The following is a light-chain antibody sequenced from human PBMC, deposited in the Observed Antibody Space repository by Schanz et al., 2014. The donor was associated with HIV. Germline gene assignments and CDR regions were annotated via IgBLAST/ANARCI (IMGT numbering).Light chain of an antibody. CDR1: SSNIGAGYD. Sequence: QSVLTQPPSVSGAPGQRVTISCTGSSSNIGAGYDVHWYQQLPGTAPKLLIYDDTQQPSGVPDRFSGSKSGTSASLAISGLQSEDEADYHCAAWDDSLNGGVFGGGTKLTVL. CDR3: AAWDDSLNGGV. V-gene: IGLV1-40*01. CDR2: DDT. J-gene: IGLJ3*02.